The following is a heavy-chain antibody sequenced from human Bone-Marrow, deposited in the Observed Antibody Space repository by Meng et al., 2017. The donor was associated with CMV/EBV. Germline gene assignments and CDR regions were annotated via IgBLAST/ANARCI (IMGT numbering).Heavy chain of an antibody. CDR1: GFTFSDYY. Sequence: GESLKISCAASGFTFSDYYMSWIRQAPGKGLEWVSYISSSGSTIYYADSVKGRFTISRDNAKNSLYLQMNSLRAGDTAVYYCARALWSGYYEGNYYYYYGMDVWGQGTTVTGSS. CDR2: ISSSGSTI. CDR3: ARALWSGYYEGNYYYYYGMDV. D-gene: IGHD3-3*01. V-gene: IGHV3-11*01. J-gene: IGHJ6*02.